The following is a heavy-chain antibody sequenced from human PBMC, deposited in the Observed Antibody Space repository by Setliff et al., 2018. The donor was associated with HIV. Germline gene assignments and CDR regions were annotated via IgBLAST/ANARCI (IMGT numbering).Heavy chain of an antibody. D-gene: IGHD1-26*01. CDR2: IFYTGTT. Sequence: SETLSLTCAVSGYSIRDNFFWGWVRQPPGKGLEWIGSIFYTGTTYYNPSLKSRVTLSLDTSKNQFSLELTSVTAADTAMYFCARDGGDPRYSGTYNYWGQGALVTVSS. J-gene: IGHJ4*02. V-gene: IGHV4-38-2*02. CDR3: ARDGGDPRYSGTYNY. CDR1: GYSIRDNFF.